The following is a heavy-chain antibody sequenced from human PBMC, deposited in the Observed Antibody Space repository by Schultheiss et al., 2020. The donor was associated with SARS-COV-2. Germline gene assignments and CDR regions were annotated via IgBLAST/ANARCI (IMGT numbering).Heavy chain of an antibody. CDR3: AKGVVSGWTYYFDY. CDR2: ISSNGGST. J-gene: IGHJ4*02. D-gene: IGHD6-19*01. CDR1: GFTFSSYA. Sequence: GGSLRLSCAASGFTFSSYAMHWVRQAPGKGLEYVSAISSNGGSTYYADSVKGRFTISRDNSKNTLYLQMNSLRAEDTAVYYCAKGVVSGWTYYFDYWGQGTLVTVSS. V-gene: IGHV3-64*04.